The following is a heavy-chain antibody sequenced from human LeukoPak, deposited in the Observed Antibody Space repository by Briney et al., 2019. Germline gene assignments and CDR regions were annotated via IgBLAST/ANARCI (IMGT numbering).Heavy chain of an antibody. Sequence: GGSLRLSCEVSGFTFTDYWMSWVRQAPGKGPEWVASIRQDGSEKTYVDSVKGRFTISRDNTKNSLSLQLNGLRAEDTAVYYCARDGTAAGLYFDLWGQGTLVTVSS. V-gene: IGHV3-7*01. D-gene: IGHD6-13*01. CDR3: ARDGTAAGLYFDL. CDR2: IRQDGSEK. CDR1: GFTFTDYW. J-gene: IGHJ4*01.